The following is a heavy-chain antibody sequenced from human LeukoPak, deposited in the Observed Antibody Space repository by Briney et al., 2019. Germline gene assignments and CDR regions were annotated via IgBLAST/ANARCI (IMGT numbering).Heavy chain of an antibody. D-gene: IGHD3-10*01. V-gene: IGHV4-34*01. CDR3: ARGLRLVRGAHNGMDV. J-gene: IGHJ6*04. CDR1: GGSCSGYY. CDR2: INHSGST. Sequence: SETLSLTCAVYGGSCSGYYWSWIRQRPGKGLEWIGEINHSGSTNYNPSLKSRVTISVDTSKNQFSLKLSSVTAADTAVYYCARGLRLVRGAHNGMDVWGKGTTVTVSS.